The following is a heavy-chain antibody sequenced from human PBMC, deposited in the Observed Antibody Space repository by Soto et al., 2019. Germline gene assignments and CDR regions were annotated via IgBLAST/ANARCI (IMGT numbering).Heavy chain of an antibody. J-gene: IGHJ4*02. CDR3: ARGWGTIFDY. CDR1: GGSFSGYY. D-gene: IGHD7-27*01. V-gene: IGHV4-34*01. Sequence: QVQLQQWGAGLLKPSETLSLTCAVYGGSFSGYYWNWIRQPPGKGLEWIGEINHSGSTNYNPSLKSRATKSVDTSKNQFSLKLSSVTAADTAVYYCARGWGTIFDYWGQGTLVTVSS. CDR2: INHSGST.